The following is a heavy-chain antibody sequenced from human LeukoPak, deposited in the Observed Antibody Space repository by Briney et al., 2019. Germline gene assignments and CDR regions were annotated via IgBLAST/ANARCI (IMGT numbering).Heavy chain of an antibody. CDR1: GYNFAGHW. J-gene: IGHJ4*02. CDR2: IYPDDSDT. CDR3: AARTLSSSWYD. Sequence: GESLKISCKGSGYNFAGHWIGWVRQMPGKGLEWMGIIYPDDSDTRYSPSFQGQVIISADKSISTAYLQWSSLKASDTAMYYCAARTLSSSWYDWGQGTLVTVSS. V-gene: IGHV5-51*01. D-gene: IGHD6-13*01.